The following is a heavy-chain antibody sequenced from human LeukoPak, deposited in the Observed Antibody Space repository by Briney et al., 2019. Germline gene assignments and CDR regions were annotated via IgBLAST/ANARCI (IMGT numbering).Heavy chain of an antibody. CDR1: GFTFISYG. V-gene: IGHV3-30*02. CDR3: AKDKTVTALFAEYFQH. CDR2: VWYERSNK. J-gene: IGHJ1*01. D-gene: IGHD2-21*02. Sequence: PGGCLRLSCAVPGFTFISYGIHWVRRAPAKGLGSVAFVWYERSNKSYADSVKGPFTISRDNSKNTLYLQMNSLRAEDTAVYYCAKDKTVTALFAEYFQHWGQGTLVTVSS.